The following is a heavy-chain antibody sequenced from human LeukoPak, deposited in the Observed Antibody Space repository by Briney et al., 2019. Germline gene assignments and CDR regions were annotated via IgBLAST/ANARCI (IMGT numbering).Heavy chain of an antibody. Sequence: GGSLRLSCAASGFTFSSYAMHWVRQAPGKGLEWVAVISYDGSNKYYADSVKGRFTISRDNSKNTLYLQMNSLRAEDTAVYYCAKDIVVVVAATDTTYFDYWGQGTLVTVSS. V-gene: IGHV3-30*04. CDR3: AKDIVVVVAATDTTYFDY. J-gene: IGHJ4*02. CDR2: ISYDGSNK. D-gene: IGHD2-15*01. CDR1: GFTFSSYA.